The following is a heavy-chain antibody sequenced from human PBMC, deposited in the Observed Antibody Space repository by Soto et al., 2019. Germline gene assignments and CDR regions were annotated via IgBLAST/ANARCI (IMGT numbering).Heavy chain of an antibody. J-gene: IGHJ6*02. CDR3: AILMVYAMIPPRHDLDV. CDR2: INPNSGGT. Sequence: ASVKVSCKASGYTFTGYYMHWVRQAPGQGLEWMGWINPNSGGTNYAQKFQGRVTMARDTSIRTAYMGLSRLRSDDTAVYYCAILMVYAMIPPRHDLDVWGQGTTVTVSS. D-gene: IGHD2-8*01. CDR1: GYTFTGYY. V-gene: IGHV1-2*02.